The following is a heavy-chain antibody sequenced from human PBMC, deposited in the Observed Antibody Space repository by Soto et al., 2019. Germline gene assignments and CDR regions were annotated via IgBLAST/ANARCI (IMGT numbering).Heavy chain of an antibody. CDR1: GFSLSTNGVG. CDR2: IYWNDDK. Sequence: QITLKESGPTLVKHTQTLTLTCTVSGFSLSTNGVGVGWIRQPPGEALERLAIIYWNDDKRYSPSLESRLTIARDASKNQVVLTMTNVDPVDTATYYCAHRHFNKVAYFDYWGQGTLVTVSS. J-gene: IGHJ4*02. CDR3: AHRHFNKVAYFDY. V-gene: IGHV2-5*01.